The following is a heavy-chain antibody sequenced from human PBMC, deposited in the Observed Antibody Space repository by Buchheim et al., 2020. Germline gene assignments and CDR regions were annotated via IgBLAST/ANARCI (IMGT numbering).Heavy chain of an antibody. V-gene: IGHV3-30*18. CDR2: ISYDGSNK. D-gene: IGHD2-15*01. CDR1: GFTFSSYG. J-gene: IGHJ4*02. Sequence: QVQLVESGGGVVQPGRSLRLSCAASGFTFSSYGMHWVRQAPGKGLEWVAVISYDGSNKYYADSVKGRFTISRDNSKNTLYLQMNSLRAEDTAVYYCAKDSTPLTSIYVVGVDYWGQGTL. CDR3: AKDSTPLTSIYVVGVDY.